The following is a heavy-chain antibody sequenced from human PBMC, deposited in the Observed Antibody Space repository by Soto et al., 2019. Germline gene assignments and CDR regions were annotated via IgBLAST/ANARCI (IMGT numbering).Heavy chain of an antibody. D-gene: IGHD5-12*01. V-gene: IGHV3-66*01. CDR1: GFTVSSNY. CDR2: IYSGGST. J-gene: IGHJ6*03. Sequence: GGSLRLSCAASGFTVSSNYMSWVRQAPGKGLEWVSVIYSGGSTYYADSVKGRFTISRDNSKNTLYLQMNSLRAEDTAVYYCAREGNSGYDSYYYYYMDVWGKGTTVTVSS. CDR3: AREGNSGYDSYYYYYMDV.